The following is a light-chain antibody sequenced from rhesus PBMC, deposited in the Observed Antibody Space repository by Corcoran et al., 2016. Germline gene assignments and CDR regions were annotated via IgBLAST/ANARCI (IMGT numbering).Light chain of an antibody. CDR2: SAS. CDR1: QGISEY. J-gene: IGKJ3*01. V-gene: IGKV1-36*02. Sequence: DIQMTQSPSSLSASVGDRVTITCRASQGISEYLSWYKQNPGKAPNRLIYSASRLESGVPSRFSGSGSGTEFTLTISSLQPEDFAAYYCLQGYSTPFTFGPGTKLDIK. CDR3: LQGYSTPFT.